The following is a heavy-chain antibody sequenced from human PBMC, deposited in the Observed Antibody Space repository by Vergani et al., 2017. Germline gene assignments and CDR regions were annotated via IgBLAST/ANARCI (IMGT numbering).Heavy chain of an antibody. D-gene: IGHD5-12*01. CDR1: GDTFTNYA. Sequence: QVQLVQSGAEVKKPGSSVKVSCKASGDTFTNYAISWVRQAPGQGLEWMGGIIPIFATANYAQKFQGRVTITADKSTSTAYMELSSLRSEDTAVYYCAREIYYSGYDRGGXWDYWGQGTLVTVSS. CDR3: AREIYYSGYDRGGXWDY. J-gene: IGHJ4*02. CDR2: IIPIFATA. V-gene: IGHV1-69*06.